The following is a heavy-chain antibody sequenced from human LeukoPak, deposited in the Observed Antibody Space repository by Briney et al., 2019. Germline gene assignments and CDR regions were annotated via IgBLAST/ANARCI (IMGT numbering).Heavy chain of an antibody. CDR2: ISYTGTYI. CDR1: AFSLNAYN. Sequence: GGSLRLSCAASAFSLNAYNMNWVRQAPGKGLEWVSSISYTGTYIYYADSVKGRFTISRDNAQNSLYLEMNSLRADDTAVYYCARGSSASRSWGQGTLVIVSS. CDR3: ARGSSASRS. J-gene: IGHJ1*01. V-gene: IGHV3-21*04. D-gene: IGHD6-25*01.